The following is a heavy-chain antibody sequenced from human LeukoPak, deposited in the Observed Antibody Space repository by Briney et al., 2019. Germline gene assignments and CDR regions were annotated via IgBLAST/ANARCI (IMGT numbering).Heavy chain of an antibody. CDR2: INPSGGST. D-gene: IGHD2-2*01. Sequence: ASVKVSCKASGYTFTSYYMHWVRQAPGQGLEWMGIINPSGGSTSYAQKFQGRVTMTRDTSTSTVYMELSSLRSGDTAVYYCARDRRIVVVPAARGYYYGMDVWGQGTTVTVSS. V-gene: IGHV1-46*01. J-gene: IGHJ6*02. CDR3: ARDRRIVVVPAARGYYYGMDV. CDR1: GYTFTSYY.